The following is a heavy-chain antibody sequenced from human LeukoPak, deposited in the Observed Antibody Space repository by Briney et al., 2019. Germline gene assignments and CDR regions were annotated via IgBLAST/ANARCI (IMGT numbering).Heavy chain of an antibody. D-gene: IGHD5-18*01. CDR1: GFTFSNYA. Sequence: GGSLRLSCVASGFTFSNYAMSWVRQAPGKGLELVSGIYGSDDKTVYGDAVKGRFTISRDNSKNTLYLQMNSLRAEDTAVYYCARDDRQLWLRGGADYWGQGTLVTVSS. CDR2: IYGSDDKT. CDR3: ARDDRQLWLRGGADY. V-gene: IGHV3-23*01. J-gene: IGHJ4*02.